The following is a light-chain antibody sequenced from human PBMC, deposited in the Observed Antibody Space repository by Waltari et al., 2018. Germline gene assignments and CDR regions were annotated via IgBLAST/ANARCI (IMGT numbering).Light chain of an antibody. J-gene: IGLJ2*01. CDR2: EDT. CDR1: SGSIASNY. CDR3: QSYDSNNPVV. Sequence: NFMLTQPHSVSESPRKTVTISCTRSSGSIASNYVQWYQQRPGSAPTTVIYEDTQRPSGVPDRFSGSIDSSTNSASLTISGLKTEDEADYYCQSYDSNNPVVFGGGTKLTVL. V-gene: IGLV6-57*04.